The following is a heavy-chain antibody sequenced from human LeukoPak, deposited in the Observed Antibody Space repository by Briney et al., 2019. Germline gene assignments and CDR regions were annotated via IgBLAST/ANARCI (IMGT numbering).Heavy chain of an antibody. CDR1: GGSFSGYY. CDR3: ARAGAAAFDY. V-gene: IGHV4-34*01. J-gene: IGHJ4*02. Sequence: PSETLSLTCAVYGGSFSGYYWSWIRQPSGKGLEWIGEINHSGSTNYNPSLKSRVTISVDTSKNQFSLKLSSVTAADTAVYYCARAGAAAFDYWGQGTLVTVSS. D-gene: IGHD6-13*01. CDR2: INHSGST.